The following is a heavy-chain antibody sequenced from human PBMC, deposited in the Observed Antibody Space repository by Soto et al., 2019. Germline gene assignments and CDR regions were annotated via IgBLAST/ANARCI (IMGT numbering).Heavy chain of an antibody. CDR2: IIPIFGTV. J-gene: IGHJ6*02. CDR3: ARGPEYSSSSVVDYYYYYGMDV. CDR1: GGTFSSYA. V-gene: IGHV1-69*01. D-gene: IGHD6-6*01. Sequence: QVQLVQSGAEVKKPGSSVKVSCKASGGTFSSYAISWVRQAPGQGLEWMGGIIPIFGTVNYAQKFQGRVTITADESTSTAYLELSSLRSEDTAVYYCARGPEYSSSSVVDYYYYYGMDVWGQGTTVTVSS.